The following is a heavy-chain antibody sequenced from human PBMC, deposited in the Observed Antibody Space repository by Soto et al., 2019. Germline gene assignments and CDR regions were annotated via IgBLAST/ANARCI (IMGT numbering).Heavy chain of an antibody. V-gene: IGHV3-23*01. D-gene: IGHD2-15*01. Sequence: GGSLRLSCAASGFTFSSYAMSWVRQAPGKGLEWVSAISGSGGSTYYADSVKGRFTISRDNSKNTLYLQMNSLRAEDTAVYYCAKGPRLPDIVVVVAATYYFDYWGQGTLVTVSS. CDR1: GFTFSSYA. CDR2: ISGSGGST. J-gene: IGHJ4*02. CDR3: AKGPRLPDIVVVVAATYYFDY.